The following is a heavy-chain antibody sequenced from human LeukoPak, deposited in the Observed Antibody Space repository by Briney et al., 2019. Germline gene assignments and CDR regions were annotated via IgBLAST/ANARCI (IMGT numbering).Heavy chain of an antibody. CDR1: GGSISSYY. CDR3: ASTLYGDPSNYYYYGMDV. D-gene: IGHD4-17*01. V-gene: IGHV4-59*01. Sequence: SETLSFTCSGSGGSISSYYWSWMRQAPGQGLEWFGYIYYSGSTNYKPSLKSRVTISVDTSKTQFSLKLRSVTAADTAVYYCASTLYGDPSNYYYYGMDVWGQGTTVTVSS. J-gene: IGHJ6*02. CDR2: IYYSGST.